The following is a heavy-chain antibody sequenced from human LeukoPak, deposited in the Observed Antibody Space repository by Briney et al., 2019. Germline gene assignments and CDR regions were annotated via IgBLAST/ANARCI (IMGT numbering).Heavy chain of an antibody. CDR1: GGTFSSYA. J-gene: IGHJ4*02. CDR3: AKDHLEGAVAGQFDY. CDR2: IIPILGIA. V-gene: IGHV1-69*04. D-gene: IGHD6-19*01. Sequence: SVKVSCKASGGTFSSYAISWVRQAPGQGLEWMGRIIPILGIANYAQKFQGRVTITADKSTSTAYMELSSLRAEDTAVYYCAKDHLEGAVAGQFDYWGQGTLVTVSS.